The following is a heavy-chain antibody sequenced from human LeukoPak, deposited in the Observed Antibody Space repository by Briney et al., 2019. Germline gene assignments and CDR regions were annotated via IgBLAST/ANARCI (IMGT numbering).Heavy chain of an antibody. CDR1: GFTVSSNY. J-gene: IGHJ4*02. CDR3: ASQRGAGYSYGFGLDY. CDR2: ISGSGGST. Sequence: PGGSLRLSCAASGFTVSSNYMSWVRQAPGKGLEWVSAISGSGGSTYYADSVKGRFTISRDNSKNTLYLQMNSLRAEDTAVYYCASQRGAGYSYGFGLDYWGQGTLVTVSS. D-gene: IGHD5-18*01. V-gene: IGHV3-23*01.